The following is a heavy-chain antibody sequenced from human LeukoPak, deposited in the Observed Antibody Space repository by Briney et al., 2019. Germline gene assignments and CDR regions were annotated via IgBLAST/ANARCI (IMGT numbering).Heavy chain of an antibody. V-gene: IGHV3-64*05. Sequence: PGGSLRLSCSTSGFIFSNHFMHWVRQAPEKGLEYVSSIGPNGASTLYADSVKDRFTISRDNSGNALYVQLTSLRLEDTALYYCVKDLTGTWSFDYWGQGTLVTVSS. CDR3: VKDLTGTWSFDY. CDR2: IGPNGAST. CDR1: GFIFSNHF. D-gene: IGHD3-9*01. J-gene: IGHJ4*02.